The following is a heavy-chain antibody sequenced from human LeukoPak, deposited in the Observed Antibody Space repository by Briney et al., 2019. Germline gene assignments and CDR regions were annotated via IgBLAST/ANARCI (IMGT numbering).Heavy chain of an antibody. CDR1: GGSFSGYY. Sequence: PSETLSLTCAVYGGSFSGYYWSWIRQPPGKGLEWIGEINHSGSTNYNPSLKSRVTISVDTSKNQFSLKLSSVTAADTAVYYCARDWIEMARVDPGYWGQGTLVTVSS. CDR3: ARDWIEMARVDPGY. D-gene: IGHD5-24*01. J-gene: IGHJ4*02. V-gene: IGHV4-34*01. CDR2: INHSGST.